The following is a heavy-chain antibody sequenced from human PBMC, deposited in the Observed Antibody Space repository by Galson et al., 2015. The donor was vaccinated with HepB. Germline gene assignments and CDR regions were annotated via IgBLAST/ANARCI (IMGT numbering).Heavy chain of an antibody. D-gene: IGHD1-26*01. CDR1: GGSISSYY. Sequence: LSLTCTVSGGSISSYYWSWVRQPPGKGLEWIGYIYYSGSTNYNPSLKSRVTISVDTSKNQFSLKLSSVTAADTAVYYCASISGSLPGPHDAFDIWGQGTMVTVSS. CDR3: ASISGSLPGPHDAFDI. CDR2: IYYSGST. J-gene: IGHJ3*02. V-gene: IGHV4-59*12.